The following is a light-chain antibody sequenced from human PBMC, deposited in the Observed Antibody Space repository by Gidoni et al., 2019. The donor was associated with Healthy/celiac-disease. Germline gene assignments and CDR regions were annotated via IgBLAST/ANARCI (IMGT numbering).Light chain of an antibody. V-gene: IGKV1-5*03. Sequence: RVTITCRASQSISSWLAWYQQKPGKAPKLLIYKASSLESGVPSRFSGSGSGTEFTLTISSLQPDDFATYYCQQYNSYSPYTFGQGTKLEIK. CDR3: QQYNSYSPYT. CDR2: KAS. CDR1: QSISSW. J-gene: IGKJ2*01.